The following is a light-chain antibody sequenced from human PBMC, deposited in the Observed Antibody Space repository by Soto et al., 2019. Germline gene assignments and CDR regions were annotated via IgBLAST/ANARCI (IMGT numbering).Light chain of an antibody. CDR2: AAS. J-gene: IGKJ1*01. Sequence: AIQMTQSPSSLSASVGYRVTITCRASQGIRNDLGWYQQKPGKAPKLPIYAASSLQSGVPSRFSGSGSGTDFTLTISSPQPEDFATYYCLQDYNYPRTFGQGTTVDIK. CDR1: QGIRND. CDR3: LQDYNYPRT. V-gene: IGKV1-6*01.